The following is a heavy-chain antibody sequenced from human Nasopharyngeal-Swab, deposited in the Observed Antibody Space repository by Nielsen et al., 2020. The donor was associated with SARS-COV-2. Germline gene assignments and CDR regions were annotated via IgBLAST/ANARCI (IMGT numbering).Heavy chain of an antibody. CDR2: MNPNSGNT. D-gene: IGHD3-16*01. V-gene: IGHV1-8*01. J-gene: IGHJ4*02. Sequence: WVRQAPGQGLEWMGWMNPNSGNTGYAQKFQGRVTMSRDTSISTAYMELNSLTSEDTAAYYCARKGASDYWGQGTLVTVSS. CDR3: ARKGASDY.